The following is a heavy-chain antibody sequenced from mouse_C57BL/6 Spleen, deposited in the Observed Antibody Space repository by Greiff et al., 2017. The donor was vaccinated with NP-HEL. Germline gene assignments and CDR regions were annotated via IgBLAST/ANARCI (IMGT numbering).Heavy chain of an antibody. V-gene: IGHV1-82*01. Sequence: QVQLQQSGPELVKPGASVKISCKASGYAFSSSWMNWVKQRPGKGLEWIGRIYPGDGDTNYNGKFKGKATLTADKSSSTAYMQLSSLTSEDSAVYFCAGITTASGYFDYWGQGTTLTVSS. CDR3: AGITTASGYFDY. CDR2: IYPGDGDT. J-gene: IGHJ2*01. D-gene: IGHD1-2*01. CDR1: GYAFSSSW.